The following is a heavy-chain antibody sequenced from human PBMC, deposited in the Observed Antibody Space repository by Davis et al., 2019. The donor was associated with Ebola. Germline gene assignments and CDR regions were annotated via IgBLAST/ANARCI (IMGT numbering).Heavy chain of an antibody. Sequence: GSLRLSCTVSGGSISSYYWSWIRQPPGKGLEWIGYIYYSGSTNYNPSLKSRVTISVDTSKNQFSLKPSSVTAADTAVYYCARLRPTAMVFYGMDVWGQGTTVTVSS. D-gene: IGHD5-18*01. V-gene: IGHV4-59*08. CDR3: ARLRPTAMVFYGMDV. CDR2: IYYSGST. J-gene: IGHJ6*02. CDR1: GGSISSYY.